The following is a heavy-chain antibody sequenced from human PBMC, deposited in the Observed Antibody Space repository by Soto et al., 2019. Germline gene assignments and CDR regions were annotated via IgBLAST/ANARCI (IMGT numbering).Heavy chain of an antibody. CDR1: GFTFSSYA. CDR2: ISSNGGST. V-gene: IGHV3-64*01. J-gene: IGHJ4*02. Sequence: GGSLRLSCAASGFTFSSYAMHWVRQAPGKGLEYVSAISSNGGSTYYANSVKGRFTISRDNSKNTLYLQMNSLRAEDTAVYYCARAAAAGWGQGTLVTVSS. D-gene: IGHD6-13*01. CDR3: ARAAAAG.